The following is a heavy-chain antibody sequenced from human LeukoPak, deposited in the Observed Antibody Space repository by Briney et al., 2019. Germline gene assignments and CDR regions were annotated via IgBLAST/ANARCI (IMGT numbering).Heavy chain of an antibody. CDR2: IIPILGIA. CDR1: GGTFSSYA. Sequence: ASVKVSCKASGGTFSSYAISWVRQAPGQGLEWMGRIIPILGIANYAQKFQGRVTITADTSTSTAYMELRSLRSDDTAVYYCARGTTHYYDSSGDAFDIWGQGTMVTVSS. J-gene: IGHJ3*02. V-gene: IGHV1-69*04. D-gene: IGHD3-22*01. CDR3: ARGTTHYYDSSGDAFDI.